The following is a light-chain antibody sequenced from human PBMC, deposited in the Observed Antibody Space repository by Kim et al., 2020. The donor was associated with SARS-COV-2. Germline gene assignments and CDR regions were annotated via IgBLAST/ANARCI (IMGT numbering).Light chain of an antibody. V-gene: IGLV1-40*01. J-gene: IGLJ2*01. Sequence: GQRVTISCTVSSSNIGADYDVQWYQHLPGTAPKLRIHGNHNRPSGVPDRFSGSKSGTSASLAITGLQAVDEADYYCQSYDRSLTVVFGGGTQLTVL. CDR2: GNH. CDR3: QSYDRSLTVV. CDR1: SSNIGADYD.